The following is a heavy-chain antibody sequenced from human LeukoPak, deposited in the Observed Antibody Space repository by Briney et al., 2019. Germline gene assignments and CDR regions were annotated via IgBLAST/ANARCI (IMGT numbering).Heavy chain of an antibody. D-gene: IGHD1-26*01. Sequence: ASVKVSCKASGYTFTSYAMHWVRQAPGQRLEWMGWINAGNGNTKYSQKFQGRVTITRDTSASTAYMELSSLRSEDTAVYYCARDYSGSLDWFDPWGQGTLVTVSS. CDR1: GYTFTSYA. CDR3: ARDYSGSLDWFDP. CDR2: INAGNGNT. V-gene: IGHV1-3*01. J-gene: IGHJ5*02.